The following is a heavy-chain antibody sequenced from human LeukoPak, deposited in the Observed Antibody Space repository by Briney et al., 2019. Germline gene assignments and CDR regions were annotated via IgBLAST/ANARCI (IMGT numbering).Heavy chain of an antibody. CDR2: ISGDGAFT. CDR3: AWCSGGSCYSNGMDV. Sequence: QPGGSLRLSCAASGFTFGSYSMTWVRRAPGKGLEWVSAISGDGAFTYYADSVKGRFTISRDNSKNTLYLQMNSLRAEDTAVYYCAWCSGGSCYSNGMDVRGQGTTVTVSS. CDR1: GFTFGSYS. J-gene: IGHJ6*02. V-gene: IGHV3-23*01. D-gene: IGHD2-15*01.